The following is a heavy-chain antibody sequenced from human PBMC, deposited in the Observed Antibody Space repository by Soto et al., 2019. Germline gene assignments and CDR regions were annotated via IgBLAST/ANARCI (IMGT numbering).Heavy chain of an antibody. D-gene: IGHD3-3*01. V-gene: IGHV4-30-4*01. CDR3: ARTTRTYDFWSGYLAYNCFDP. CDR1: GGSISSGDYY. J-gene: IGHJ5*02. CDR2: IYYSGST. Sequence: SETLSLTCAVSGGSISSGDYYWSWIRQPPGKGLEWIGYIYYSGSTYYNPSLKSRVTISVDTSKNQFSLKLSSVTAADTAVYYCARTTRTYDFWSGYLAYNCFDPWGQGTLVTVSS.